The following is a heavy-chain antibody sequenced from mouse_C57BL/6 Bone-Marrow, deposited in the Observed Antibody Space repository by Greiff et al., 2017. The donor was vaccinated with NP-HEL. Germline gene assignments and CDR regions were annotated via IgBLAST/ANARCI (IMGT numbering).Heavy chain of an antibody. CDR1: GISITTGNYR. CDR2: INYSGTI. V-gene: IGHV3-5*01. D-gene: IGHD1-1*01. CDR3: ARAYYGSSSFDY. J-gene: IGHJ2*01. Sequence: EVQLQQSGPGLVKPSQTVFLTCTVTGISITTGNYRWSWNRQFPGNKLEWIGYINYSGTITYNPSPTSRTTITRDTPKNQFFLEMNSLTAEDTATYYCARAYYGSSSFDYWGQGTTLTVSS.